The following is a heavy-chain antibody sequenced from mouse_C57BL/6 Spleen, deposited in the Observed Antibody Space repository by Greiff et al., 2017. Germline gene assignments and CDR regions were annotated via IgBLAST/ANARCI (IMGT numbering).Heavy chain of an antibody. CDR3: ARQGYGSSFWYFDV. V-gene: IGHV1-59*01. D-gene: IGHD1-1*01. J-gene: IGHJ1*03. CDR2: IDPSDSYT. CDR1: GYTFTSYW. Sequence: QVQLQQSGAELVRPGTSVKLSCKASGYTFTSYWMHWVKQRPGQGLEWIGVIDPSDSYTNYNQKFKGKSTLTLDTSSSTAYMQLSSLTSEDSAVYYCARQGYGSSFWYFDVWGTGTTVTVSS.